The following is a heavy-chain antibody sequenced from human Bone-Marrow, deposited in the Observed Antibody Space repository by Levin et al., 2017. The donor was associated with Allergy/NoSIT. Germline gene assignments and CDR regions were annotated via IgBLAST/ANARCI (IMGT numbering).Heavy chain of an antibody. CDR3: AKDAQSCSGGSCYSLAPYYYYNAMDV. V-gene: IGHV3-30*18. D-gene: IGHD2-15*01. Sequence: GESLKISCAASGFTFRNYAIHWVRQAPGKGLEWVAVISYDGSNKFLADSVKGRFSISRDNSKNTLSLQMNSLRPEDTAVYYCAKDAQSCSGGSCYSLAPYYYYNAMDVWGQGTSVTVSS. CDR1: GFTFRNYA. J-gene: IGHJ6*02. CDR2: ISYDGSNK.